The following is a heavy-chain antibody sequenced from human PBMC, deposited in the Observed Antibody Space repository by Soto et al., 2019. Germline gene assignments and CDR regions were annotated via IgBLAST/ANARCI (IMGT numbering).Heavy chain of an antibody. D-gene: IGHD3-10*01. V-gene: IGHV1-69*08. CDR1: GGTFSPYT. J-gene: IGHJ4*02. Sequence: QVQLVQSGAEVKKPGSSVKVSCKASGGTFSPYTVNWVRQAPGQGLEWRGRIIPFLGVTNYAQKFQARVTLTADTSTPTAYMELSGLRFEDTAVYYCARDWESTVSTWSFGAFWGQGTLVTVSS. CDR3: ARDWESTVSTWSFGAF. CDR2: IIPFLGVT.